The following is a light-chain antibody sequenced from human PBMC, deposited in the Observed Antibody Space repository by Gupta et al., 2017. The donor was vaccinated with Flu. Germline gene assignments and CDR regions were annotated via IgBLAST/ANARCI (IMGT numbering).Light chain of an antibody. CDR3: AAWDDSLRSLV. V-gene: IGLV1-47*01. J-gene: IGLJ3*02. CDR2: RDY. Sequence: QSVLTQRHSASGTPGQRITISYSGTSSNSGSHSVCWYQLLPGTANKRRSYRDYQRPSGAPDRFSGSKSGTSASLDITGLRSEDEADYYCAAWDDSLRSLVFGGGTKLTVL. CDR1: SSNSGSHS.